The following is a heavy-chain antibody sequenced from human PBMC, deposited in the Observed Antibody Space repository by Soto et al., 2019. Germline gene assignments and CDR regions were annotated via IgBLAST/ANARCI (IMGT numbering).Heavy chain of an antibody. CDR2: VYYSGTT. D-gene: IGHD7-27*01. Sequence: SETLSLTCTVSGGSISSYYWSWIRQSPGKGLEWIGYVYYSGTTKYNPSLKSRALISVDTSKNQFSLKLNSVTAADTAVYYCARDQQMGKLDPWGQGTLVTVSS. CDR3: ARDQQMGKLDP. V-gene: IGHV4-59*01. J-gene: IGHJ5*02. CDR1: GGSISSYY.